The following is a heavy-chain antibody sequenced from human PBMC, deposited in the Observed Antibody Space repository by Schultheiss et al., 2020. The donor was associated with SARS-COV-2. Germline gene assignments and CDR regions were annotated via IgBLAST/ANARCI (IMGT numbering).Heavy chain of an antibody. CDR3: ARGDDNSGYGRYEY. Sequence: TLSLTCTVPGASISRSGYFWTWVRQHPGKGLEWIGYIYDSGSTSYNPSLKGRVTISIDTSKSQFSLKLSSVTAADTAVYYCARGDDNSGYGRYEYWGQGTLVTVSS. V-gene: IGHV4-31*03. CDR1: GASISRSGYF. D-gene: IGHD3-22*01. J-gene: IGHJ4*02. CDR2: IYDSGST.